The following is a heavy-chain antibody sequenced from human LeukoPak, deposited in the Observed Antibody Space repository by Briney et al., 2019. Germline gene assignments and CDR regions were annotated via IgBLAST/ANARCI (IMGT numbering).Heavy chain of an antibody. Sequence: GASVKVSFKASGYTFTSYDINWERQATGQGLEWMGWMNPNSGNTGYAQKFQGRVTMTRNTSISTSYMELSSLRSEDTAVYYCARGRSGSSYSDYWGQGTLVTVSS. D-gene: IGHD3-10*01. CDR2: MNPNSGNT. J-gene: IGHJ4*02. V-gene: IGHV1-8*01. CDR1: GYTFTSYD. CDR3: ARGRSGSSYSDY.